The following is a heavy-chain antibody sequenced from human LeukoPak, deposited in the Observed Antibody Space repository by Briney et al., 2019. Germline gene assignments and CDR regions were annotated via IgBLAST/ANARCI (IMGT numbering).Heavy chain of an antibody. CDR2: INPKTGGT. CDR1: GYTFTGYY. V-gene: IGHV1-2*02. D-gene: IGHD3-9*01. CDR3: ARDISINTKNAFDI. J-gene: IGHJ3*02. Sequence: ASVKVSCKASGYTFTGYYLHRMRQAPGQGLEWMGWINPKTGGTNYAQKFQVRVTITRDTSISTAYMELSSLRSDDTAVYYCARDISINTKNAFDIWGQGTMVTVSS.